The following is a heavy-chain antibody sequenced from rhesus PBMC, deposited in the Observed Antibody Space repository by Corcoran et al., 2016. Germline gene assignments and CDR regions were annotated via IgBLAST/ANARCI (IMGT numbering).Heavy chain of an antibody. CDR3: ATIYSSGWLYFDY. V-gene: IGHV4-169*01. J-gene: IGHJ4*01. CDR1: GGSISSSY. CDR2: IYGSGSST. D-gene: IGHD6-31*01. Sequence: QLQLQESGPGLVKPSETLSVTCAVSGGSISSSYWSWIRQAPGKGLEWIGYIYGSGSSTNYNPSLKSRVTLSVDTSKNQLSLKLSSETAADTAVYYCATIYSSGWLYFDYWGQGVLVTVSS.